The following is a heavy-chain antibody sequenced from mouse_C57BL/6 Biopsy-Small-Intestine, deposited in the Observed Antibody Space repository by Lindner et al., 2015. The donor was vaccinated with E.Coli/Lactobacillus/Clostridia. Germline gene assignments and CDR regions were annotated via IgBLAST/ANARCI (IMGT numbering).Heavy chain of an antibody. CDR1: GYSFTGYN. J-gene: IGHJ3*01. CDR3: ARQLGLGAWFAY. Sequence: VQLQESGPELVKPGASVKMSCKASGYSFTGYNMHWVKQSHGKSLEWIGYIDPYNGGTTYNQKFEGKTTLTVDKSSSTAYMQLNSLTSEDSAVYYCARQLGLGAWFAYWGQGTLVTVSA. CDR2: IDPYNGGT. D-gene: IGHD3-1*01. V-gene: IGHV1S135*01.